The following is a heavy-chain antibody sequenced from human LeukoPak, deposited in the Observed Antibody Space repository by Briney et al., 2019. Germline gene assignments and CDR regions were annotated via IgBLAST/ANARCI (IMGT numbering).Heavy chain of an antibody. CDR2: IYYSGST. Sequence: SGTLSLTCTVSGGSISSGGYYWSWIRQHPGKGLEWIGYIYYSGSTYYNPSLKSRVTISVDTSKNQFSLKLSSVTAADTAAYYCARENPICSGSRLFDYWGQGTLVTVSS. CDR3: ARENPICSGSRLFDY. CDR1: GGSISSGGYY. V-gene: IGHV4-31*03. D-gene: IGHD1-26*01. J-gene: IGHJ4*02.